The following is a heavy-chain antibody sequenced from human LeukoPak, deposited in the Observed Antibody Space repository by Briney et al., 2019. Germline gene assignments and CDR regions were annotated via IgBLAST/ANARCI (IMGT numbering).Heavy chain of an antibody. Sequence: ASVKVSCKASGYTFTSYAMNWVRQAPGQGLEWMGWINTNTGNPTYAQGFTGRFVFSLDTSVSTAYLQISSLKAEDTAVYYCASPNDYDILTPVSMDVWGQGTTVTVSS. CDR1: GYTFTSYA. J-gene: IGHJ6*02. V-gene: IGHV7-4-1*02. D-gene: IGHD3-9*01. CDR2: INTNTGNP. CDR3: ASPNDYDILTPVSMDV.